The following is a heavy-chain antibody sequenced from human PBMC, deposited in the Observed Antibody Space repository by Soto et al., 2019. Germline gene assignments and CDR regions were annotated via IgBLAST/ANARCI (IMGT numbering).Heavy chain of an antibody. CDR1: GGIFSTYA. J-gene: IGHJ4*02. Sequence: QVQLVQSGAEVKKPGSSVKVSCKASGGIFSTYAISWLRQAPGQGLEWMGGIIPIFGTPNYAQRFQGRVTITADESTSTAYMALSTLRSEDTAVYYCARDRDDYGSGNYYNRIDFWGQGTLVTVSS. CDR2: IIPIFGTP. CDR3: ARDRDDYGSGNYYNRIDF. D-gene: IGHD3-10*01. V-gene: IGHV1-69*01.